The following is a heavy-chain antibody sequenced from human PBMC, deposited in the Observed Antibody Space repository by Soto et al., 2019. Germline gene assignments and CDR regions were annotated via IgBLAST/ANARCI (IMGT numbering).Heavy chain of an antibody. V-gene: IGHV3-30*18. CDR2: LSFDGSNK. CDR3: AKGGCSSSSCSFDS. CDR1: RFSFSNFG. J-gene: IGHJ5*01. D-gene: IGHD2-2*01. Sequence: QEQLVESGGGVVQPGMSLRLSCVASRFSFSNFGMHWVRQAPGKGLEWVAALSFDGSNKNYADGVRGRFTISRDNSKNTLYLHMNSLRSDDTAMYCCAKGGCSSSSCSFDSWGQGTLVTV.